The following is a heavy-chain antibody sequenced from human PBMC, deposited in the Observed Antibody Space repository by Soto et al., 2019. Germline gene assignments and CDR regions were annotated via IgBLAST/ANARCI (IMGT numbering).Heavy chain of an antibody. CDR2: IIPSLGLA. D-gene: IGHD2-2*01. J-gene: IGHJ2*01. Sequence: QVQLVQSGAEVKKPGSPVKVSCKASGGTFSSYSISWVRQAPGQGLEWMGRIIPSLGLANYAQNFQGRVRTTAGTATSNVYMDLRSLRPEDTVIYFCARERCSSTGCARGYWYFDLWGRGTLVTVSS. CDR1: GGTFSSYS. CDR3: ARERCSSTGCARGYWYFDL. V-gene: IGHV1-69*08.